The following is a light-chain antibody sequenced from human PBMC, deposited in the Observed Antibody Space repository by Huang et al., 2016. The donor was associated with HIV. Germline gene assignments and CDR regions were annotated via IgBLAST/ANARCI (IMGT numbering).Light chain of an antibody. CDR2: LAS. V-gene: IGKV2-28*01. Sequence: IVMVQSPVSLSVTPGEAASITCRSSQSLLHSNGHNYVDWYRQKPRQSTQLLIYLASTRAAGVPDRFSGSGSGTDFTLKINRVEADDVGVYYCMQGLQSWTFGQGTKVEI. CDR3: MQGLQSWT. CDR1: QSLLHSNGHNY. J-gene: IGKJ1*01.